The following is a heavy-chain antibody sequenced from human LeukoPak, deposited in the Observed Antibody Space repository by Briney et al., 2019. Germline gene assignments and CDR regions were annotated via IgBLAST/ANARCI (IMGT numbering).Heavy chain of an antibody. Sequence: GGSLRLSCAASGFTFSSYAMSWVRQAPGKGLEWVSAISGSGGSTYYADSVKGRFTISRDNTKNTLYLQMNSLRAEDTAVYYCAKDSSYGSGSFHFDYWGQGTLVTVSS. CDR2: ISGSGGST. J-gene: IGHJ4*02. CDR1: GFTFSSYA. D-gene: IGHD3-10*01. V-gene: IGHV3-23*01. CDR3: AKDSSYGSGSFHFDY.